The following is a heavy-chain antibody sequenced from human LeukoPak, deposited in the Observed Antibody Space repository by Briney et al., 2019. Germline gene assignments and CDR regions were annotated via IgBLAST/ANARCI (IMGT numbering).Heavy chain of an antibody. CDR3: ARDRYSSGWYENWFDP. V-gene: IGHV4-59*11. D-gene: IGHD6-19*01. CDR1: GATISSHY. CDR2: IHYSGST. J-gene: IGHJ5*02. Sequence: SETLSLTCSVSGATISSHYWSWIRQPPGKGLEWIGYIHYSGSTNCNPSLKSRVTISLDTSKNQFSLKLSSVTAADTAVYYCARDRYSSGWYENWFDPWGQGTLVTVSS.